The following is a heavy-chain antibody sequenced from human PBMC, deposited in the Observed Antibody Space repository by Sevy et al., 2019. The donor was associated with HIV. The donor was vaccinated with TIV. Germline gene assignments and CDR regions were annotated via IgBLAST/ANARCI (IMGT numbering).Heavy chain of an antibody. V-gene: IGHV3-7*01. CDR3: AREDSSGWVHIGGYFQH. CDR1: GFTFSSYW. Sequence: GGSLRLSCAASGFTFSSYWMSWVRQAPGKGLEWVANIKQDGSEKYYVDSVKGRFTISRDNAKNSLYLQMNSLRAEDTAVYYCAREDSSGWVHIGGYFQHWGQGTLVTVSS. D-gene: IGHD6-19*01. J-gene: IGHJ1*01. CDR2: IKQDGSEK.